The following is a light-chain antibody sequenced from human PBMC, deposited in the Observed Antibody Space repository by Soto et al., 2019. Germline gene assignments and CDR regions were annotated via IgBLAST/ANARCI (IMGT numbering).Light chain of an antibody. J-gene: IGKJ2*01. Sequence: DIQMTQSPSSLSASVGDRATITCRASQSISSYLNWYQQKPGKAPKLLIYAASSFQSGVPSRFSGSGSGTDFTLTISSLQPEDFATYYCQQSYSAPYTFGQGTKVDIK. V-gene: IGKV1-39*01. CDR1: QSISSY. CDR3: QQSYSAPYT. CDR2: AAS.